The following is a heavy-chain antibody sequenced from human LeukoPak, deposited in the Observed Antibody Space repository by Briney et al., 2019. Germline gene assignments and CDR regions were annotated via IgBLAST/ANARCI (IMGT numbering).Heavy chain of an antibody. V-gene: IGHV3-23*01. CDR3: AKDQSSGWYMVYYFDY. CDR2: ISGSGGST. CDR1: GFTFSSYA. D-gene: IGHD6-19*01. J-gene: IGHJ4*02. Sequence: PGGSLRLSCAASGFTFSSYAMSWVRQAPGKGLEWVSAISGSGGSTYYADSVKGRFTISRDNSKNTLYLQMNSLRAEDTAVYYCAKDQSSGWYMVYYFDYWGQGTLVTVSS.